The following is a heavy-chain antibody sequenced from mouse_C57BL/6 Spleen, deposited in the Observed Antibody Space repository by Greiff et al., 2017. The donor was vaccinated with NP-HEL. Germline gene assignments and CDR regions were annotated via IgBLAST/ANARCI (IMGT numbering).Heavy chain of an antibody. V-gene: IGHV1-18*01. Sequence: VQLQQSGPELVKPGASVKIPCKASGYTFTDYNMDWVKQSHGKSLEWIGDINPNNGGTIYNQKFKGKATLTVDKSSSTAYMELRSLTSEDTAVYYCAREATPYYAMDYWGQGTSVTVSS. CDR1: GYTFTDYN. D-gene: IGHD3-2*02. CDR3: AREATPYYAMDY. CDR2: INPNNGGT. J-gene: IGHJ4*01.